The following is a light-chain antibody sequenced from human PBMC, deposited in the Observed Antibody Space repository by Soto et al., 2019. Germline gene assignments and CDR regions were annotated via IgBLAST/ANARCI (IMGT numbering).Light chain of an antibody. Sequence: EIVLTQSPGTLSLSPGERATLSCRASQNVDKNFVAWYQQKPGQAPRFLMYGASTRATGIPDRFSGSGSGTDFTLSINRLEPEDFAVYYCHQYADSPRTFGQGTKVEI. CDR1: QNVDKNF. CDR3: HQYADSPRT. J-gene: IGKJ1*01. CDR2: GAS. V-gene: IGKV3-20*01.